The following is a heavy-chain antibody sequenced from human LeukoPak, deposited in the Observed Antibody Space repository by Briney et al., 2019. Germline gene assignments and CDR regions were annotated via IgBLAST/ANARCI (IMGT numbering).Heavy chain of an antibody. CDR1: GGSISSYY. D-gene: IGHD2-2*01. CDR3: ARAKAPYSSTILFDY. V-gene: IGHV4-59*01. Sequence: PSQTLSLTCTVSGGSISSYYWSWIRQPPGKGLEWIGYIYYSGSRNYNPSLKSRVTISVDTSKNQFSLKLSSVTAADTAVYYCARAKAPYSSTILFDYWGQGTLVTVSS. J-gene: IGHJ4*02. CDR2: IYYSGSR.